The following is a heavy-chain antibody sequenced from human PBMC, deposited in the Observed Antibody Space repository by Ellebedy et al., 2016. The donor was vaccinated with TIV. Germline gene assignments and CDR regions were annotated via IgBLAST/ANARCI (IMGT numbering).Heavy chain of an antibody. J-gene: IGHJ4*02. CDR2: IGTAGDT. D-gene: IGHD5-24*01. V-gene: IGHV3-13*01. CDR3: ANVEMSTEDGY. Sequence: GGSLRLSXAASGFTFSRYDMRWVRQATGKGLEWVSSIGTAGDTYYPGSVKGRFTISRENDKNSFYLQMNSLRAGDTAVYYCANVEMSTEDGYWGQGTLVTVSS. CDR1: GFTFSRYD.